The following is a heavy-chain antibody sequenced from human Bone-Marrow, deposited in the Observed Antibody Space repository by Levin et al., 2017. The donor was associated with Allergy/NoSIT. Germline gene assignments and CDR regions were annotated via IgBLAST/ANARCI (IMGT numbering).Heavy chain of an antibody. CDR3: ARGATYYDYWSGFFGMDV. CDR2: ISYDGSNK. Sequence: GGSLRLSCAASEFIFSSYGMHWVRQAPGKGLEWVAVISYDGSNKYYADAVKGRFTISRDNSKKMLYLQMDSLRAEDMAVYYCARGATYYDYWSGFFGMDVWGQGTTVTVSS. V-gene: IGHV3-30-3*01. D-gene: IGHD3-3*01. CDR1: EFIFSSYG. J-gene: IGHJ6*02.